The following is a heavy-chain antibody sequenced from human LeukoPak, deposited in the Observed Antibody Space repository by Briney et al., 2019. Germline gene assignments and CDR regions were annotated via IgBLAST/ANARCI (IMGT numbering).Heavy chain of an antibody. CDR3: ARYDYVWGSYRRTVGQHDAFDI. V-gene: IGHV4-59*01. J-gene: IGHJ3*02. CDR1: GGSISSYY. Sequence: SETLSLTCTVPGGSISSYYWSWIRQPPGKGLEWIGYIYYSGSTNYNPSLKSRVTISVDTSKNQFSLKLSSVTAADTAVYYCARYDYVWGSYRRTVGQHDAFDIWGQGTMVTVSS. D-gene: IGHD3-16*01. CDR2: IYYSGST.